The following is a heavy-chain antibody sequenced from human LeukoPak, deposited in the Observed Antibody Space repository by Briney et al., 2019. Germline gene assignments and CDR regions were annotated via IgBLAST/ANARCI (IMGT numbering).Heavy chain of an antibody. D-gene: IGHD3-10*01. CDR1: GYTFTSYG. CDR3: AREVGPAALYYYGSGSYYNVPVGGPPNFDY. Sequence: AASVKVSCKASGYTFTSYGISWVRQAPGQGLEWMGWISAYNGNTNYAQKLQGRVTMTTDTSTSTAYMELRSLRSDDTAVYYCAREVGPAALYYYGSGSYYNVPVGGPPNFDYWGQGTLVTVSS. CDR2: ISAYNGNT. V-gene: IGHV1-18*01. J-gene: IGHJ4*02.